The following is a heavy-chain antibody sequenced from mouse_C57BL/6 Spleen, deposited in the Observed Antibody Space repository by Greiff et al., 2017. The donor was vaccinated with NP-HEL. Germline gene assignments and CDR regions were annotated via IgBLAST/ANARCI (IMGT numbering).Heavy chain of an antibody. Sequence: VQLQQSGPELVKPGDSVKISCKASGYSFTGYFMNWVMQSHGKSLEWIGRINPYNGDTFYNQKFKGKATLTVDKSSSTAHMELRSLTSEDSAVYDCASYGSSYYYAMDYWGQGTSVTVSS. D-gene: IGHD1-1*01. CDR2: INPYNGDT. CDR3: ASYGSSYYYAMDY. V-gene: IGHV1-20*01. CDR1: GYSFTGYF. J-gene: IGHJ4*01.